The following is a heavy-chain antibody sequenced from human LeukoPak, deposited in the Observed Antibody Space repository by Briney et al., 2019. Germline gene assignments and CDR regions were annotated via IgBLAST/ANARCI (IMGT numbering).Heavy chain of an antibody. D-gene: IGHD3-22*01. J-gene: IGHJ4*02. CDR1: GFTVSSNY. V-gene: IGHV3-53*01. Sequence: GGSLRLSCAAPGFTVSSNYMSWVRQAPGKGLEWVSIIYSGGSTFYADSVKGRFTISRDNSKNTLYLQMNSLRAEDTAVYYCAKDSYYYDSSGYFPYYFDYWGQGTLVTVSS. CDR3: AKDSYYYDSSGYFPYYFDY. CDR2: IYSGGST.